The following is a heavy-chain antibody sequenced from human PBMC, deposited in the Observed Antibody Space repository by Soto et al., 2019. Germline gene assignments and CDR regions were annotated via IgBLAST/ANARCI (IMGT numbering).Heavy chain of an antibody. CDR2: IYSGGST. CDR3: ARDRVESGYPEYFQH. D-gene: IGHD3-22*01. J-gene: IGHJ1*01. Sequence: EVQLVESGGGLIQPGGSLRLSCAASGFTVSSNYMSWVRQAPGTGLEWVSVIYSGGSTYYADSVKGRFTISRDNYKNKLYLKMNSPRAEDTAVYYCARDRVESGYPEYFQHWGQGTLVTVSS. V-gene: IGHV3-53*01. CDR1: GFTVSSNY.